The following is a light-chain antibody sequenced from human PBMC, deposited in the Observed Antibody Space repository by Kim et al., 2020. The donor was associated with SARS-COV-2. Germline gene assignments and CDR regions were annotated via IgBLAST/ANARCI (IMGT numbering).Light chain of an antibody. CDR2: AAS. V-gene: IGKV1-39*01. Sequence: ASGGDRDTITGRESQSISSYLNWYQQKPGKAPKLLIYAASSLQSGVPSRFSGSGSGTDFNLTISSLQPEDFATYYCQQSYSTPPYSFGQGTKLEI. CDR3: QQSYSTPPYS. CDR1: QSISSY. J-gene: IGKJ2*03.